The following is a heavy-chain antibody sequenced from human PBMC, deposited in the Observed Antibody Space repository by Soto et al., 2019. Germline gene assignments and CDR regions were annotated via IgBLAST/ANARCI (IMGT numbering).Heavy chain of an antibody. CDR1: GSSMSSYY. J-gene: IGHJ6*02. CDR3: AREDDGMDV. CDR2: IFHSGNS. V-gene: IGHV4-38-2*02. Sequence: KTSETLSLTCAVSGSSMSSYYWGWVRQPPGKGLEWIGSIFHSGNSYYNPSLKSRVILSVDTSKNQFSLNLTSAIAADTAVYYCAREDDGMDVWGQGTTVTVSS.